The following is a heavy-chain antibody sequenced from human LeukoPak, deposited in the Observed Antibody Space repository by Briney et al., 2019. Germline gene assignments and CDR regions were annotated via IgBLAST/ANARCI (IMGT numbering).Heavy chain of an antibody. CDR1: GFTFSSYA. D-gene: IGHD3-10*01. J-gene: IGHJ4*02. CDR2: ISGSGSTT. V-gene: IGHV3-23*01. Sequence: GGSLRLSCAASGFTFSSYAMTWVRQAPGKGLEWVSAISGSGSTTYYADSVKGRFTISRDNSKNTLYLQMSSLRAEDTAVYYCAKVGDYFDYWGQGTLVTVSS. CDR3: AKVGDYFDY.